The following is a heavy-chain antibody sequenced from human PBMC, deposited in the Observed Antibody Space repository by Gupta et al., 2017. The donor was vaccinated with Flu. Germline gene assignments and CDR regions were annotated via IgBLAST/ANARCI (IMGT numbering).Heavy chain of an antibody. J-gene: IGHJ4*02. CDR3: AKDRRATGSMGGSFDL. D-gene: IGHD2-8*02. CDR1: GPPFNNFA. V-gene: IGHV3-23*01. CDR2: INGNSDTA. Sequence: DVRLLEPGGGLVQPGGSLRLSCAASGPPFNNFAFTWVRQAPGKGLRWVSAINGNSDTAYYADSARGRFFISRDNARNILSLQMNSLRVDDTAIYYCAKDRRATGSMGGSFDLWGQGTLVTVSS.